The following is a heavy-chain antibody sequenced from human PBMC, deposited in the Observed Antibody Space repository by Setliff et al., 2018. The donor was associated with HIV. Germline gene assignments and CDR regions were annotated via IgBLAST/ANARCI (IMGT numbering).Heavy chain of an antibody. CDR1: GFTSSSYA. CDR3: AKGVKWLDP. Sequence: GGSLRLSCAASGFTSSSYAMHWVRQAPGTGLEWVAIISYDGSSKYYADSVKGRFTISRDNSNNILYLQMNSLLVDDTAVYYCAKGVKWLDPWGQGTLVTVSS. V-gene: IGHV3-30*14. CDR2: ISYDGSSK. J-gene: IGHJ5*02. D-gene: IGHD3-16*01.